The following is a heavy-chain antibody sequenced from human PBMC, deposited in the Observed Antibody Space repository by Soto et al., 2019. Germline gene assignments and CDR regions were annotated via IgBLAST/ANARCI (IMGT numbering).Heavy chain of an antibody. Sequence: SETLSLTCSVSGVSISTDICYWGWIRQPPGKGLEWIGSVYYSGPTFYRPSLKSRVTISLDTSKNLFSLKLTSVTAADTAVYYCARQDTSITPRWRGWFDPWGRGTLVTVSS. CDR3: ARQDTSITPRWRGWFDP. J-gene: IGHJ5*02. V-gene: IGHV4-39*01. CDR2: VYYSGPT. D-gene: IGHD1-20*01. CDR1: GVSISTDICY.